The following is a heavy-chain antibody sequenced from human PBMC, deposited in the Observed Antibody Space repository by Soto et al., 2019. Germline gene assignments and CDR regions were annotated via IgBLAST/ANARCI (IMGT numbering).Heavy chain of an antibody. CDR1: GYTFTSYG. J-gene: IGHJ6*02. CDR3: ARDGSIAARSGPPHNYYYYGMDV. Sequence: QVQLVQSGAEVKKPGASVKVSCKASGYTFTSYGISWVRQAPGQGLEWMGWISAYNGNTNYAQKLQGRVTMTTDTTTSTAYMELRSLRSDDTAVYYWARDGSIAARSGPPHNYYYYGMDVWGQGTTVTVSS. D-gene: IGHD6-6*01. CDR2: ISAYNGNT. V-gene: IGHV1-18*01.